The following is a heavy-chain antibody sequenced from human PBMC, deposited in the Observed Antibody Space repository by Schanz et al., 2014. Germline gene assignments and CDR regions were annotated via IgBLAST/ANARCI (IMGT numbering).Heavy chain of an antibody. D-gene: IGHD3-22*01. V-gene: IGHV3-23*04. CDR3: AKIRYDSSGYYLPYYGMDV. Sequence: EVQLVESGGGLVKPGGSLRLSCAASGFTLTSYALTWVRQAPGKGLEWVAGISGSGGSTDYADSVKGRFIIPRDNSKNTLYLQMNSLRAEDTAVYYCAKIRYDSSGYYLPYYGMDVWGQGTTVIVSS. CDR2: ISGSGGST. CDR1: GFTLTSYA. J-gene: IGHJ6*02.